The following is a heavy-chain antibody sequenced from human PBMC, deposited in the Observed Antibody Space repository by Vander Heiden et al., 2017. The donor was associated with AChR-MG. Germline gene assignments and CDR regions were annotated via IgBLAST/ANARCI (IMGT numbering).Heavy chain of an antibody. CDR2: IWYDGSNK. Sequence: QVQLVESGGGVVQPGRSLRLSCAASGFTFSSSGMDWVRQAPGKGLEWVAVIWYDGSNKYYADSVKGRFTISRDNSKNTLYLQMNSLRAEDTAVYYCARDSPIFGVVKGYYYMDVWGKGTTVTVSS. J-gene: IGHJ6*03. V-gene: IGHV3-33*01. CDR3: ARDSPIFGVVKGYYYMDV. CDR1: GFTFSSSG. D-gene: IGHD3-3*01.